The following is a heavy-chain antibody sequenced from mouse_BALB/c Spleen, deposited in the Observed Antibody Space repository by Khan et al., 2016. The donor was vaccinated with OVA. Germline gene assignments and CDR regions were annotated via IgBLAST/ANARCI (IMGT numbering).Heavy chain of an antibody. V-gene: IGHV1-20*02. Sequence: VQLKQSGPELVKPGASVKISCKASGYSFTGYFMNWVMQSHGKSLEWIGRINPHIGETFYNQKFKGKATLTVDESSSTAHMELRGLSSEDSAVYDCARKNGSDFDYWGQGTTLTVSS. D-gene: IGHD1-1*01. CDR3: ARKNGSDFDY. CDR2: INPHIGET. CDR1: GYSFTGYF. J-gene: IGHJ2*01.